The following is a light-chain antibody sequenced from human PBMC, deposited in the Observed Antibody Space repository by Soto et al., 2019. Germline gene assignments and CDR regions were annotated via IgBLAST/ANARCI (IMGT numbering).Light chain of an antibody. V-gene: IGKV3-15*01. Sequence: EIVMTQSPATLSVSPGERATLSCRASQVVSNNFAWYQQKPGQAPRLLIYGASTKATGIPARFSGSGSGTEFTLTISSLQSEDFAVYYCQQYNDWPYTFGQGTKLEIK. J-gene: IGKJ2*01. CDR3: QQYNDWPYT. CDR1: QVVSNN. CDR2: GAS.